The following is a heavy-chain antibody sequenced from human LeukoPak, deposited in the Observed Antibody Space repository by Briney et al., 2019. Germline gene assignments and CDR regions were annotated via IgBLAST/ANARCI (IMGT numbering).Heavy chain of an antibody. CDR2: ISYDGSNK. Sequence: GGSLRLSCAASGFTFCSYAMHWVRQAPGKGLEWVAVISYDGSNKYYADSVKGRFTISRDNSNNTLYLQMNSLRAEDTAVYYCARGVDYYGSGSYYLDYWGQGALVTVSS. D-gene: IGHD3-10*01. V-gene: IGHV3-30*04. CDR3: ARGVDYYGSGSYYLDY. CDR1: GFTFCSYA. J-gene: IGHJ4*02.